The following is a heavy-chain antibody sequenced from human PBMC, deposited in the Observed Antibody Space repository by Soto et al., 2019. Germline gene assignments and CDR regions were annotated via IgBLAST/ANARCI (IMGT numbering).Heavy chain of an antibody. CDR3: ARDLEDDFWSGLRALDY. V-gene: IGHV4-4*02. J-gene: IGHJ4*02. CDR1: GGSISSSNW. Sequence: SETLSLTCAVSGGSISSSNWWSWVRQPPGKGLEWIGEIYHSGSTNYNPSLKSRVTISVDKSKNQFSLKLGSVTAADTAVYYCARDLEDDFWSGLRALDYWGQGTLVTVSS. D-gene: IGHD3-3*01. CDR2: IYHSGST.